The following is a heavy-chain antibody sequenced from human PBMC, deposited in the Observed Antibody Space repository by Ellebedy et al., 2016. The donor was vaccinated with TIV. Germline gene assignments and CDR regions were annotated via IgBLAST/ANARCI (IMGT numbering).Heavy chain of an antibody. D-gene: IGHD4-23*01. V-gene: IGHV3-7*01. CDR2: IKQDGSEK. Sequence: GESLKISCAASGLTFSSHAMNWVRQAPGKGLEWVANIKQDGSEKYYVDSVKGRFTISRDNAKNSVDLQMNTLRAEDTAVYYCATTLNYGGNCFFDNWGQGTLVTVSS. CDR3: ATTLNYGGNCFFDN. J-gene: IGHJ4*02. CDR1: GLTFSSHA.